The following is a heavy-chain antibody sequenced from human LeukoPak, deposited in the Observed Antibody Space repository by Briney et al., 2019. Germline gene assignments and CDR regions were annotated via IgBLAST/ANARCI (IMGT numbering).Heavy chain of an antibody. CDR2: IRYDGSNK. CDR1: GFTFSSYG. CDR3: AKDNGGSGSYYNRWFDP. Sequence: GGSLRLSCAASGFTFSSYGMHWVRQAPGKGLEWVAFIRYDGSNKYYADSVKGRFTISRDNSKNTLYLQMNSLRAEDTAVYYCAKDNGGSGSYYNRWFDPWGQGTLVTVSS. J-gene: IGHJ5*02. V-gene: IGHV3-30*02. D-gene: IGHD3-10*01.